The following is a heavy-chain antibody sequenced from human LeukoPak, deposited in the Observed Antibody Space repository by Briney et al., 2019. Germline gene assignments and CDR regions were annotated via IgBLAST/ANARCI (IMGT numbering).Heavy chain of an antibody. CDR3: ARGVAYYYDSSGLFDH. V-gene: IGHV4-34*01. J-gene: IGHJ4*02. CDR1: GGSLNGYY. CDR2: INHSGST. Sequence: PSETLSLTCAVYGGSLNGYYWSWIRQPPGKGLEWIGEINHSGSTNYNPSLKSRVTISVDTSKNQFSLKLSSVTAADTAVYYCARGVAYYYDSSGLFDHWGQGTLVTVSS. D-gene: IGHD3-22*01.